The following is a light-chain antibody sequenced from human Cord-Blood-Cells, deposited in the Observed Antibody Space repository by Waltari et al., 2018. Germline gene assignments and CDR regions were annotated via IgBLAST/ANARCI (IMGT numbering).Light chain of an antibody. V-gene: IGLV1-40*01. J-gene: IGLJ2*01. CDR1: SSNIGAGYD. CDR2: GDS. CDR3: QSYDSSLSGSVV. Sequence: QSVLTQPPSVSGAPGQRVTISCTGSSSNIGAGYDVHWYQQLPGTDPTLLIYGDSNRTPGVPDRFSGSKSGTSASVANTGLQAEDEADYYCQSYDSSLSGSVVFGGGTKLTVL.